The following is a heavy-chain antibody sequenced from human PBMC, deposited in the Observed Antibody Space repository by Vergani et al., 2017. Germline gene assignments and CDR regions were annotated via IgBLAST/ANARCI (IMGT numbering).Heavy chain of an antibody. V-gene: IGHV1-69*08. CDR1: GGTFSSYT. D-gene: IGHD5-12*01. Sequence: QVQLVQSGAEVKKPGSSVKVSCKASGGTFSSYTISWVRQAPGQGLEWMGRIIPILGIANYAQKFQGRVTITADKSTSTAYMELSSLRSEDTAVYYCAREIVATGDAFDIWGQGKMVTVSS. CDR2: IIPILGIA. CDR3: AREIVATGDAFDI. J-gene: IGHJ3*02.